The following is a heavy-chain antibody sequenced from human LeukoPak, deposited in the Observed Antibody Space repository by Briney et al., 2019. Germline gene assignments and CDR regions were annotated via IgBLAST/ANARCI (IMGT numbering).Heavy chain of an antibody. Sequence: GESLKISCKGSGYSFTSYWIGWVRQMPGKGLEWMGIIYPGDSDTRYSPSFQGQVTISADKSISTAYLQWSSLKASDTAMYYCARQGCSSTSCYGRSYYYMDVWGKGTTVTVSS. CDR2: IYPGDSDT. CDR3: ARQGCSSTSCYGRSYYYMDV. J-gene: IGHJ6*03. V-gene: IGHV5-51*01. D-gene: IGHD2-2*01. CDR1: GYSFTSYW.